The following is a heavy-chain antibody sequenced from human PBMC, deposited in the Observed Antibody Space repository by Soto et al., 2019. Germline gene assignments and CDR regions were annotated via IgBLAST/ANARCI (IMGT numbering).Heavy chain of an antibody. CDR1: GFTFSSYG. Sequence: PGGSLRLSCAASGFTFSSYGMHWVRQAPGKGLEWVAVIWYDGSNKYYADSVKGRFTISRDNSKNTLYLQMNSLRAEDTAVYYCARGGEYYYASSGYWVYWGQGTLVTVSS. D-gene: IGHD3-22*01. CDR3: ARGGEYYYASSGYWVY. J-gene: IGHJ4*02. CDR2: IWYDGSNK. V-gene: IGHV3-33*01.